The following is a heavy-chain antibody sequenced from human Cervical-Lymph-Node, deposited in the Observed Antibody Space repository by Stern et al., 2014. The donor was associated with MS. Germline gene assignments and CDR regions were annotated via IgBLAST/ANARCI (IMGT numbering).Heavy chain of an antibody. Sequence: VQLVESGGGLVQPGRSLRLSCAASGFTFDDYAMHWVRLVPGKGLEWVSGINWNSGSIDYADSVKGRFTISRDNAKNSLYLQMSSLRAEDTALYYCTKDREAHYSGSCALAYWGQGTLVTVSS. CDR2: INWNSGSI. J-gene: IGHJ4*02. D-gene: IGHD3-22*01. CDR1: GFTFDDYA. V-gene: IGHV3-9*01. CDR3: TKDREAHYSGSCALAY.